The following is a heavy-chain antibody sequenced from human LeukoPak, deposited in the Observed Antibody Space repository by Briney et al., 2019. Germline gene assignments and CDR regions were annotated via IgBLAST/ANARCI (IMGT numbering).Heavy chain of an antibody. CDR2: IKPNSGGT. Sequence: ASVKLSCKASGFTFTGYYMHWVRQAPGQGLEWMGWIKPNSGGTNYAQKFPGRVTMTRDTAISTAYMEPSRLRSDDTAVYYCARAVLGDYYGSSGYPPPFDYWGQGTLVTVSS. V-gene: IGHV1-2*02. CDR1: GFTFTGYY. CDR3: ARAVLGDYYGSSGYPPPFDY. J-gene: IGHJ4*02. D-gene: IGHD3-22*01.